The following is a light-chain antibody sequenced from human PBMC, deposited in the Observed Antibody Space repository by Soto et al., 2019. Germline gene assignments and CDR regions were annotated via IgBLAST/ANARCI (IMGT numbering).Light chain of an antibody. CDR1: QSVRSY. J-gene: IGKJ1*01. CDR3: QHRSNWWT. V-gene: IGKV3-11*01. CDR2: DAS. Sequence: EIVLTQSPATLSLSPGERATLSCRASQSVRSYLAWYQQKPGQAPRLLIYDASNRATGIPARFSGSGSGTDFTPTISSLEPEDFAVYYCQHRSNWWTFGQGSKVEMK.